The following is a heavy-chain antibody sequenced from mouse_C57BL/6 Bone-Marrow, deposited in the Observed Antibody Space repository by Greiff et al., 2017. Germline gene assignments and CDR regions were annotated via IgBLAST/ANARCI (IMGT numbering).Heavy chain of an antibody. CDR1: GFTFNTYA. J-gene: IGHJ1*03. CDR2: IRSKSSNYAT. V-gene: IGHV10-3*01. D-gene: IGHD1-1*01. CDR3: VREGGSSRWYFDV. Sequence: DVKLVESGGGLVQPKGSLKLSCAASGFTFNTYAMHWVRQAPGKGLEWVARIRSKSSNYATYYADSVKDRFTISRDDSQSMLYLEVDSLKTEDTAMYYCVREGGSSRWYFDVWGTGTTVTVSS.